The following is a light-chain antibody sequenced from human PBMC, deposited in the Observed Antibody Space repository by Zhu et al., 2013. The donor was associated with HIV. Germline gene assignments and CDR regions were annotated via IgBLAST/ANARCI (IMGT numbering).Light chain of an antibody. V-gene: IGLV2-8*01. CDR2: EVS. CDR1: SSDVGGYNF. J-gene: IGLJ1*01. Sequence: QSALTQPPSASGSPGQSVTISCTGTSSDVGGYNFVSWYQQHPGKAPKLMIYEVSKRPSGIPDRFSGSKSGTSASLAISGLRSEDEADYYCAAWDDNLIGGVFGTGTKVTVL. CDR3: AAWDDNLIGGV.